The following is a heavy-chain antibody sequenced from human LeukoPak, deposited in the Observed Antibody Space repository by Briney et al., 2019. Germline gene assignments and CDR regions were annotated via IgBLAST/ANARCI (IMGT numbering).Heavy chain of an antibody. CDR1: GFTFSSYA. D-gene: IGHD2-15*01. CDR2: ISGSESST. V-gene: IGHV3-23*01. Sequence: NPGGSLRLSCAASGFTFSSYAMSWVRQAPGKGLEWVSAISGSESSTYYADSVRGRFTISRDNSKNTLYLQMNSLRAEDTAVYYCAKCSGGSCYHLPFDYWGQGTLVTVSS. CDR3: AKCSGGSCYHLPFDY. J-gene: IGHJ4*02.